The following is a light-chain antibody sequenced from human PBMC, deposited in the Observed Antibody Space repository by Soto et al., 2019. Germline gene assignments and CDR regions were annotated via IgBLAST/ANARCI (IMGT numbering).Light chain of an antibody. CDR3: QQSYSSPPWT. CDR2: RAS. V-gene: IGKV1-39*01. CDR1: QRISTY. Sequence: DIQMTQSPSSLSASVGDRVTISCRASQRISTYLNWYQQKPGTAPRLLIYRASSVKSGVPPRFSGSGSGRDFTLSISSLRPEDIATYFCQQSYSSPPWTFGQGTKVEVK. J-gene: IGKJ1*01.